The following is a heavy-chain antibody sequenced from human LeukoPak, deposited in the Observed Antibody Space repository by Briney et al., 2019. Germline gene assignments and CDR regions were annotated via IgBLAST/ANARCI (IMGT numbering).Heavy chain of an antibody. Sequence: PSQTLSLTCAVSGGSISSGGYSWSWIRQPPGKGLEWIGYIYHSGSTYDNPSLKSRVTISVDRSKNQFSLKLSSVTAADTAVYYCARAFHYYGSGSYYLGAFDIWGQGTMVTVSS. J-gene: IGHJ3*02. CDR3: ARAFHYYGSGSYYLGAFDI. V-gene: IGHV4-30-2*01. D-gene: IGHD3-10*01. CDR2: IYHSGST. CDR1: GGSISSGGYS.